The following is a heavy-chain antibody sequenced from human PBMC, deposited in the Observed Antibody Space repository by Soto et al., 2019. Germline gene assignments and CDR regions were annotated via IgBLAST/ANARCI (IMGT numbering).Heavy chain of an antibody. Sequence: GGSLRLSCAASGFTFSSYGRNWVRKAPGKGLEWVSYISSSSSTIYYADSVKGRFTISRDNAKNSLYLQMNSLRDEDTAVYYCASMGYYDFWSGRTGYYYGMDVWGQGTTVTVSS. J-gene: IGHJ6*02. CDR3: ASMGYYDFWSGRTGYYYGMDV. CDR1: GFTFSSYG. V-gene: IGHV3-48*02. D-gene: IGHD3-3*01. CDR2: ISSSSSTI.